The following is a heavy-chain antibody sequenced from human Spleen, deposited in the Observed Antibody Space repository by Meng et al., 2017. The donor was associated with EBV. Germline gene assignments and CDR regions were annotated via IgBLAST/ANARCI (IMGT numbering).Heavy chain of an antibody. Sequence: EVQLVGSGGGLIPPGGSLGLSWAASWFIVSTNYMSWVRQAPGKGLEWVSVIYTGDTTYYTDSVKGRFTISRDNSKNTLYLQMNSLRAEDTAVYHCARGQSRMATDYWGQGTLVTVSS. CDR2: IYTGDTT. CDR3: ARGQSRMATDY. J-gene: IGHJ4*02. V-gene: IGHV3-53*01. CDR1: WFIVSTNY. D-gene: IGHD5-24*01.